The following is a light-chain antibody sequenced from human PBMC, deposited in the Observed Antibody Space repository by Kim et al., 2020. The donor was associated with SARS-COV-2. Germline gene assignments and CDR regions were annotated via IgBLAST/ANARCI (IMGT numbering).Light chain of an antibody. V-gene: IGLV3-21*04. CDR2: YDS. CDR1: DIGLKS. Sequence: APGKTASSTGGGSDIGLKSVHWYQQRPGQAPLLVIYYDSDRPSGIPERFTGSISGNTATLTISRAEAGDEADYYCQVWDSNTDHLVFGGGTQLTVL. CDR3: QVWDSNTDHLV. J-gene: IGLJ3*02.